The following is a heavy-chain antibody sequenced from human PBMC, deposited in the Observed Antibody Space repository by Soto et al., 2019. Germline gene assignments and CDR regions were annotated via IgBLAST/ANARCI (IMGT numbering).Heavy chain of an antibody. D-gene: IGHD3-16*01. V-gene: IGHV3-33*01. J-gene: IGHJ3*02. CDR2: MWYDGTNK. CDR1: GFTFRIYS. CDR3: ARDATFGTKGGSFDI. Sequence: GGSLRLSCAASGFTFRIYSMHWVRQSPGKGLEWVAVMWYDGTNKYYGESVKGRFTISRDNSENTLYLQMNSLRVEDTAVYYCARDATFGTKGGSFDIWGHGTLVTVSS.